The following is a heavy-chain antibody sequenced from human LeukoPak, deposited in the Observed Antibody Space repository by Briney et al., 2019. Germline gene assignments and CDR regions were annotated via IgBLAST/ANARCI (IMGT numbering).Heavy chain of an antibody. Sequence: AAVKVSCKASGYTFTAYSMNWVRQAPGQGLEWMGIINPSGGGISYAQKLQGRVTMTSDTSTSTVYMELSSLRSEDTAVYFCARVSTQDPIYYGAGRYDYWGQGTLVTVSS. V-gene: IGHV1-46*04. CDR3: ARVSTQDPIYYGAGRYDY. CDR2: INPSGGGI. CDR1: GYTFTAYS. D-gene: IGHD3-10*01. J-gene: IGHJ4*01.